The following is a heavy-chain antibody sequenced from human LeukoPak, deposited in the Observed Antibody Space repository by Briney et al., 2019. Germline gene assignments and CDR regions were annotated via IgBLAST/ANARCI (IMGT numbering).Heavy chain of an antibody. CDR1: GFTFSTYA. Sequence: PGGSLRLSCAASGFTFSTYAMCWVRQAPGKGLEWVSVISDNGDDTYYADSVKGRFTISRDNSKNTLYLQMSSLRAEDTAVYYCARDALRSIRVDYDYGMDFWCKGTTATVS. CDR3: ARDALRSIRVDYDYGMDF. D-gene: IGHD6-6*01. V-gene: IGHV3-30*04. J-gene: IGHJ6*04. CDR2: ISDNGDDT.